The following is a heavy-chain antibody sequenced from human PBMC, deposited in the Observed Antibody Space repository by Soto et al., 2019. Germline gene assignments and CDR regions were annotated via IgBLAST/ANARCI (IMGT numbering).Heavy chain of an antibody. D-gene: IGHD7-27*01. Sequence: GGSLRLSCAASGFTFSSYGMHWVRQAPGKGLEWVAVISYDGSNKYYADSVKGRFTISRDNSKNTLYLQMNSLRAEDTAVYYCAKVGELGLKLGALDYWGQGTLVTVSS. V-gene: IGHV3-30*18. J-gene: IGHJ4*02. CDR2: ISYDGSNK. CDR1: GFTFSSYG. CDR3: AKVGELGLKLGALDY.